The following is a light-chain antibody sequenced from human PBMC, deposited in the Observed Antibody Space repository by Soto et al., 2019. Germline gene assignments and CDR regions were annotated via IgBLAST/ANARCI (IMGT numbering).Light chain of an antibody. CDR2: EGS. CDR3: FSYAGSSTLGVV. Sequence: QSALTQPASVSGSPGQSITISCTGTSSDVGSSNLVSWYQQHPGKAPKLMIYEGSNRPSGVSNRLSGSKSGNTASLTISGFQAEDEAAYYCFSYAGSSTLGVVFGGGTKLTV. CDR1: SSDVGSSNL. J-gene: IGLJ2*01. V-gene: IGLV2-23*01.